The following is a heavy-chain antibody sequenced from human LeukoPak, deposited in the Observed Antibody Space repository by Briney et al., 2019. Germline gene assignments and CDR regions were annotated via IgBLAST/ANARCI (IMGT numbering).Heavy chain of an antibody. D-gene: IGHD2-15*01. V-gene: IGHV3-30*04. CDR2: IEYDGTDT. Sequence: PGRSLRLSCAASGFIFSSYAMHWVRQAPGKGLEWVAFIEYDGTDTHFADSVRGRFTISRDNSEDTLYLQIITLRAVDTAVYYCARNGLRATATYMDVWGKGTTVTVSS. J-gene: IGHJ6*04. CDR1: GFIFSSYA. CDR3: ARNGLRATATYMDV.